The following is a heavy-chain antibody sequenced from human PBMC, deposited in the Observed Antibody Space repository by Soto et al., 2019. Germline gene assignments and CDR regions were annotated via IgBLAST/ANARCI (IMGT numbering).Heavy chain of an antibody. J-gene: IGHJ3*02. D-gene: IGHD6-19*01. CDR3: ARELAVAGTTGAFDI. Sequence: SVKVSCKASGGTFSSYSISWVRHAPGQGLEWMGGIIPIFGTANYAQKFQGRVTITADESTSTAYMELSSLRPEDTAVYYCARELAVAGTTGAFDIWGQGTMVTVSS. CDR2: IIPIFGTA. V-gene: IGHV1-69*13. CDR1: GGTFSSYS.